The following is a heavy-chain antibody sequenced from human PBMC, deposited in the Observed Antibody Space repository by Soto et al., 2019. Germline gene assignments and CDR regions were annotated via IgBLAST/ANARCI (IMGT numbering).Heavy chain of an antibody. CDR1: GGSISSSSYY. V-gene: IGHV4-39*01. D-gene: IGHD7-27*01. CDR3: ARPPSDWGSWKDWYFDL. J-gene: IGHJ2*01. Sequence: PSETLSLTCTVSGGSISSSSYYWGWIRQPPGKGLEWIGSIYYSGSTYYNPSLKSRVTISVDTSKNQFSLKLSSVTAADTAVYYCARPPSDWGSWKDWYFDLWGRGTLVTVSS. CDR2: IYYSGST.